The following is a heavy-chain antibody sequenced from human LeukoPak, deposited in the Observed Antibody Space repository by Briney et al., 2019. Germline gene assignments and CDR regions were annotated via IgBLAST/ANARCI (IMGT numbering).Heavy chain of an antibody. D-gene: IGHD6-19*01. Sequence: SETLSLTCTVSGGSISSSSYYWGWIRQPPGKGLEWIGSIYYSGSTYYNPSLKSRVTISVDTSKNQFSLKLSSVTAADTAVYYCARSGYSSGWYVGGWFDPWGQGTLVTVSS. CDR3: ARSGYSSGWYVGGWFDP. CDR1: GGSISSSSYY. V-gene: IGHV4-39*07. J-gene: IGHJ5*02. CDR2: IYYSGST.